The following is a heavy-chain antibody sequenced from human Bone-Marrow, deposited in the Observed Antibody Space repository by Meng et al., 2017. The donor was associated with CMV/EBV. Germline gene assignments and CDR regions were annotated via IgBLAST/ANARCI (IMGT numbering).Heavy chain of an antibody. Sequence: GSLRLSCTASGFTFRNFPMGWVRQAPGKGLEWVSRIRGSDGTASYADSVKGRFTISRDISQNTLYLQMNSLRAEDTAVYYCAKGAIFGVTAPDYWGQGTLVYVAS. J-gene: IGHJ4*02. CDR2: IRGSDGTA. V-gene: IGHV3-23*01. CDR3: AKGAIFGVTAPDY. CDR1: GFTFRNFP. D-gene: IGHD3-3*01.